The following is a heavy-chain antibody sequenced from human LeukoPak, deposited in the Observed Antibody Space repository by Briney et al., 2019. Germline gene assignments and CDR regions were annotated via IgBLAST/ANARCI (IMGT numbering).Heavy chain of an antibody. V-gene: IGHV3-66*01. CDR1: GFTVSSNY. CDR2: TYSDGGT. Sequence: GGSLRLSCAASGFTVSSNYMTWVRQAPGKGLEWVSLTYSDGGTYYADSVKGRFTISRDNSKNTLFLQMDSLKVEDMAVYYCARAQWLGPIDYWGQGTLVTVSS. J-gene: IGHJ4*02. CDR3: ARAQWLGPIDY. D-gene: IGHD6-19*01.